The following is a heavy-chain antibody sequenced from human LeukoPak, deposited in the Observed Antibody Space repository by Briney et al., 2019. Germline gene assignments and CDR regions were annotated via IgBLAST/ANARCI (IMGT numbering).Heavy chain of an antibody. CDR2: IKQDGSEK. D-gene: IGHD3-22*01. CDR3: ARVGYYDSSGYSHAAFDI. CDR1: GFTFSSYW. Sequence: PGGSLRLSCAASGFTFSSYWMSWVRQAPGKGLEWVANIKQDGSEKYYVDSVKGRFTISRDNAKNSLYLQMNSLRAEDTAVYYCARVGYYDSSGYSHAAFDIWGQGTMVTVSS. J-gene: IGHJ3*02. V-gene: IGHV3-7*01.